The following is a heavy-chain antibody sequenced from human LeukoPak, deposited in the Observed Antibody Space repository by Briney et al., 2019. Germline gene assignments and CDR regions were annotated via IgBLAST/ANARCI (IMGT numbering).Heavy chain of an antibody. Sequence: SETLSLTCTVSGDSISSSSYYWGWIRQPPGKGLEWIGSIYYSGSTYYNPSLKSRVTISVDTSKNQFSLKLSSVTAADTAVYYCARQVDTAMVFDYWGQGTLVTVSS. CDR2: IYYSGST. CDR3: ARQVDTAMVFDY. D-gene: IGHD5-18*01. CDR1: GDSISSSSYY. V-gene: IGHV4-39*07. J-gene: IGHJ4*02.